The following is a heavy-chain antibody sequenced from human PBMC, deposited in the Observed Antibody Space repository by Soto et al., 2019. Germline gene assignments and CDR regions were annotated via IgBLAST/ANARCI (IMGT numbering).Heavy chain of an antibody. CDR3: ATAGRTNYFDY. CDR1: GGSISSGNYY. CDR2: MEDSGST. Sequence: SSETLFLTCTVSGGSISSGNYYWSWVRQHPGKGLEWIGHMEDSGSTYYNPSLKGRVTILVDTSKNQLSLKLSSMTAADTAVYYCATAGRTNYFDYWGQGTLVTVSS. D-gene: IGHD1-1*01. V-gene: IGHV4-31*03. J-gene: IGHJ4*02.